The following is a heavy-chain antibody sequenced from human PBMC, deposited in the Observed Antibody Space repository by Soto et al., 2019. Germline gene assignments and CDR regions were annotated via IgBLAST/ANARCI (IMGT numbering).Heavy chain of an antibody. Sequence: GESLKISCKGSGYRFTNYWIGWVRQMPGKGLEWMGFIYPDESDIRYSPSFQGQVTISADKSISTAYLQWSSLKASDTSMYYCARHLLGVTTPYFDYWGQGTLVTVSS. CDR2: IYPDESDI. V-gene: IGHV5-51*01. J-gene: IGHJ4*02. D-gene: IGHD4-17*01. CDR1: GYRFTNYW. CDR3: ARHLLGVTTPYFDY.